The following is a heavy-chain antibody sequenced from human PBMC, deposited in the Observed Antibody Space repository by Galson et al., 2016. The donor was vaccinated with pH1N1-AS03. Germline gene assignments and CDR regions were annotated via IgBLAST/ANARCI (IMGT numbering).Heavy chain of an antibody. J-gene: IGHJ4*02. V-gene: IGHV3-23*01. D-gene: IGHD1-1*01. CDR3: AKGLTIAGSTYHFDS. CDR2: VSDSGGAT. Sequence: SLRLSCAASGFTFSGCAMSWVRQAPGKELEWVAIVSDSGGATFYADSVKGRFTISRDNYKNTLSLQMNSLGVEDTAIYYCAKGLTIAGSTYHFDSWGQGTLVTVSS. CDR1: GFTFSGCA.